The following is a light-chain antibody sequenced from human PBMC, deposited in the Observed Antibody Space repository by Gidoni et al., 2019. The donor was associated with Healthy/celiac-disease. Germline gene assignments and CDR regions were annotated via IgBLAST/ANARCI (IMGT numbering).Light chain of an antibody. CDR2: GAS. Sequence: ELVMTQSPATLSVSPGERATLSCRASQSVSSNLAWYQQKPGQGPRLLIYGASTRATGIPARFSGSGSGTEFTLTISSLQSEDFAVYYCQQYNNWPPYTFXQXTKLEIK. CDR1: QSVSSN. CDR3: QQYNNWPPYT. J-gene: IGKJ2*01. V-gene: IGKV3-15*01.